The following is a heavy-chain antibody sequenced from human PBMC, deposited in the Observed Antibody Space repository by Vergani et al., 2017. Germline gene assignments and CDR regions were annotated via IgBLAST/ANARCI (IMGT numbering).Heavy chain of an antibody. D-gene: IGHD1-14*01. CDR1: GFNFDNYA. Sequence: EVQLVESGGGLVQPGRSLRLSCAAPGFNFDNYAMHWVRQAPGKGLEWVSVINDNSAIIIYADSVRGRFTISRDNAKKSLYLQMNSLKTDDTALYYCTARRTGRDPFDVWGRETLVTVSS. CDR2: INDNSAII. J-gene: IGHJ3*01. V-gene: IGHV3-9*01. CDR3: TARRTGRDPFDV.